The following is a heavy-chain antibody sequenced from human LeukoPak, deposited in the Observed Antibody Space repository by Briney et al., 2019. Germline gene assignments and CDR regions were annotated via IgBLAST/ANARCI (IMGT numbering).Heavy chain of an antibody. CDR1: GGSFSGYY. J-gene: IGHJ4*02. CDR2: INHSGST. CDR3: ARTSYYYDSSGYRLFDY. D-gene: IGHD3-22*01. V-gene: IGHV4-34*01. Sequence: SETLSLTCAVYGGSFSGYYWSWIRQPPGKGLEWIGEINHSGSTNYNPSLKSRVTMSVDTSKNQFSLKLSSVTAADTAVYYCARTSYYYDSSGYRLFDYWGQGTLVTVSS.